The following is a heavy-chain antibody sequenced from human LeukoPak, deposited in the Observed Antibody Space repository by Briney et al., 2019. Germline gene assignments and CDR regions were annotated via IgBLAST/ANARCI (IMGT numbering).Heavy chain of an antibody. V-gene: IGHV4-34*01. CDR2: INHSGST. Sequence: PSETLSLTCAVSGGSISSGGYSWSWIRQPPGKGLEWIGEINHSGSTNYNPSLKSRVTISVDTSKNQFSLKLSSVAAADTAVYYCARGPPETMIVVVIPFFGYWGQGTLVTVSS. J-gene: IGHJ4*02. CDR1: GGSISSGGYS. D-gene: IGHD3-22*01. CDR3: ARGPPETMIVVVIPFFGY.